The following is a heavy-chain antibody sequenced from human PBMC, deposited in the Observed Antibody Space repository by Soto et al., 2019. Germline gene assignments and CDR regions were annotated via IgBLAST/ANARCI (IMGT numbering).Heavy chain of an antibody. V-gene: IGHV4-31*03. J-gene: IGHJ5*01. CDR2: STYTGVT. CDR1: GVSISSGGNL. Sequence: TLSLTCPGSGVSISSGGNLWTWIRQRPGRGLEWIGYSTYTGVTYYSPSLQSRISISVDTSKNQFSLTLNSVTAADTAVYYCATDSGGPPLNRFDSWGHGTLVTVYS. D-gene: IGHD3-16*01. CDR3: ATDSGGPPLNRFDS.